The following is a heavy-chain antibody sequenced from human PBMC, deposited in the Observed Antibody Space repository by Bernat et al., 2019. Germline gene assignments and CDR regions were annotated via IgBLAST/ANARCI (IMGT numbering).Heavy chain of an antibody. CDR2: ISGSGGST. CDR1: GFTFSSYA. CDR3: AKDADEDIVVVPAAMEYYYYYMDV. Sequence: EVQLVESGGGLVQPGGSLRLSCAASGFTFSSYAMSWVRQAPGKGLEWVSAISGSGGSTYYADSVKGRFTISRDNSKNTLYLQMNSLRAEDTAVYYCAKDADEDIVVVPAAMEYYYYYMDVWGKGTTVTVSS. V-gene: IGHV3-23*04. J-gene: IGHJ6*03. D-gene: IGHD2-2*01.